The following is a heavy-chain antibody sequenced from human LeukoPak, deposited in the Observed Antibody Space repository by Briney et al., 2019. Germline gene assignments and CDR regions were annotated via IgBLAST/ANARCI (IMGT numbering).Heavy chain of an antibody. CDR2: ISSSGSTI. V-gene: IGHV3-11*01. CDR1: GFTFSDYY. CDR3: ARAVSIAVAEIY. J-gene: IGHJ4*02. Sequence: GGSLRLSCAASGFTFSDYYMSWIRQAPGKGLEWVSYISSSGSTIYYADSVNGRLTISRDNAKNSLYLQMNSLRAEDTALYYCARAVSIAVAEIYWGQGTLVTVSS. D-gene: IGHD6-19*01.